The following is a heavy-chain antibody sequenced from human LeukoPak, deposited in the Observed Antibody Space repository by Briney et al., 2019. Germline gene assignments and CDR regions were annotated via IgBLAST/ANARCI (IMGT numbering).Heavy chain of an antibody. Sequence: GGSLRLSCAASGFTFSSYSMNWARQAPGKGLEWVSYISSSSSTIYYADSVKGRFTISRDNAKNSLYLQMNSLRAEDTAVYYCARELSGSYAGNWFDPWGQGTLVTVSS. V-gene: IGHV3-48*01. CDR1: GFTFSSYS. CDR2: ISSSSSTI. D-gene: IGHD1-26*01. J-gene: IGHJ5*02. CDR3: ARELSGSYAGNWFDP.